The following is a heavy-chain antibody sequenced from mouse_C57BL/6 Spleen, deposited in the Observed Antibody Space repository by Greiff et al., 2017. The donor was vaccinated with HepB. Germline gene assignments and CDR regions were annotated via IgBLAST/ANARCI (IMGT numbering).Heavy chain of an antibody. J-gene: IGHJ4*01. CDR3: ARWENDGYYQGAMDY. Sequence: VQLKESGPELVKPGASVKISCKASGYSFTDYNMNWVKQSNGKSLEWIGVINPNYGTTSYNQKFKGKATLTVDQSSSTAYMQLNSLTSEDSAVYYCARWENDGYYQGAMDYWGQGTSVTVSS. CDR2: INPNYGTT. V-gene: IGHV1-39*01. D-gene: IGHD2-3*01. CDR1: GYSFTDYN.